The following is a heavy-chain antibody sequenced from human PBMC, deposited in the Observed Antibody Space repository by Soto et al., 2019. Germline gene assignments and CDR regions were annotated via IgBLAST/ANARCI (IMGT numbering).Heavy chain of an antibody. CDR2: ISRGGGTI. D-gene: IGHD2-21*02. V-gene: IGHV3-48*03. CDR3: ASISSVVTRPTDY. CDR1: GFTFSSYE. Sequence: EVQLVESGGGLVQPGGSLRLSCAASGFTFSSYEMNWVRQAPGKGLEWVSYISRGGGTIYYADSVRGRFTISRDNSKNTLYLQMNSLRAEDTAVYYCASISSVVTRPTDYWGQGTLVTVSS. J-gene: IGHJ4*02.